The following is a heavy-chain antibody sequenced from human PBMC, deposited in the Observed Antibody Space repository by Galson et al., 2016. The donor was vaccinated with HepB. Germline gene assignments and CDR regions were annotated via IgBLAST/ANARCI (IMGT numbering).Heavy chain of an antibody. Sequence: SLRLSCAASGFTFNTYGMRWVRQAPGKGLEWVAVIWHDGTIKYNADSVQGRFTISRDNSKNTLYLHMDSLRVEDTAVYYCAKPHFPLGNYFDFWGQGTLVTVSS. CDR1: GFTFNTYG. D-gene: IGHD3-16*01. V-gene: IGHV3-33*06. J-gene: IGHJ4*02. CDR2: IWHDGTIK. CDR3: AKPHFPLGNYFDF.